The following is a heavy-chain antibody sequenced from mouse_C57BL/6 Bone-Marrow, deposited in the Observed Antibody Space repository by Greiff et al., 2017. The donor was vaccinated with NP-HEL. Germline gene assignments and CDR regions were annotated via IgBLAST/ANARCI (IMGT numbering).Heavy chain of an antibody. D-gene: IGHD1-1*01. CDR2: IWWDDDK. J-gene: IGHJ2*01. Sequence: QVTLKESGPGILQPSQTLSLTCSFSGFSLRTFGMGVGWIRQPSGKGLEWLAHIWWDDDKYYNPALKSRLTISKDTSKTKVFLKIATVATADTSTYDCARRRGDPYVTRGPYFDDWGQGTTLTVSS. V-gene: IGHV8-8*01. CDR3: ARRRGDPYVTRGPYFDD. CDR1: GFSLRTFGMG.